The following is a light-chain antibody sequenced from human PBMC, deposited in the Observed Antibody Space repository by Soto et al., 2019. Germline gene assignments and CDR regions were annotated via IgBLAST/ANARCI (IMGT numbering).Light chain of an antibody. CDR3: CSYGGSRAV. CDR2: EVS. J-gene: IGLJ7*01. Sequence: QSALTQPASVSGSPGQSITISCTGTSSDVGSHNLVSWYQQHPGQAPKLMIYEVSKRPLGVCARFSVSKSGNTASLTISGVQAGDEADYYCCSYGGSRAVFGGGTQLTVL. V-gene: IGLV2-23*02. CDR1: SSDVGSHNL.